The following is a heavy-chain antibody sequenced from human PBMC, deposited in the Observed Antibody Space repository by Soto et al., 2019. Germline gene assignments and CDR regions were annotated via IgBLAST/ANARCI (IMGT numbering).Heavy chain of an antibody. J-gene: IGHJ5*02. V-gene: IGHV1-3*01. D-gene: IGHD2-8*01. CDR1: GYTFTSYA. Sequence: GASVKVSCKASGYTFTSYAMHWVRQAPGQRLEWMGWINAGNGNTKYSQKFQGRVTITRDTSISTAYMELSSLRSEDTAVYYCARNTPDGSVLMVYTHNWFDPWGQGTLVTVSS. CDR3: ARNTPDGSVLMVYTHNWFDP. CDR2: INAGNGNT.